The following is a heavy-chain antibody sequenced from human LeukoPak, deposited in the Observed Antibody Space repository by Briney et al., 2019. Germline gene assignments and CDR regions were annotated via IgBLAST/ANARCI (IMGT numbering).Heavy chain of an antibody. CDR1: GGSFSGYY. CDR2: INHSGST. V-gene: IGHV4-34*01. J-gene: IGHJ5*02. CDR3: ARGAFDSSSWYTLYNWFDP. D-gene: IGHD6-13*01. Sequence: SETLSLTCAVYGGSFSGYYWSWIRQPPGKGLEWIGEINHSGSTNYNPSLKSRVTISVDMSKNQFSLKLSSVTAADTTVYYCARGAFDSSSWYTLYNWFDPWGQGTLVTVSS.